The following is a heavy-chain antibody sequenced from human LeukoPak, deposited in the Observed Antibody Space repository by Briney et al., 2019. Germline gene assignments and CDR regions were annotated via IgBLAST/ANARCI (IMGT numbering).Heavy chain of an antibody. V-gene: IGHV5-51*01. CDR3: ASSSGGAKWHDAFDI. J-gene: IGHJ3*02. CDR1: GYSFTSYW. D-gene: IGHD6-19*01. CDR2: IYPGDSDT. Sequence: GESLKISCKGSGYSFTSYWIGWVRQMPGKGLEWMGIIYPGDSDTRYSPSFQGQVTISADKSISTAYLQWSSLKASDTAMYYCASSSGGAKWHDAFDIWGQGTMVTVSS.